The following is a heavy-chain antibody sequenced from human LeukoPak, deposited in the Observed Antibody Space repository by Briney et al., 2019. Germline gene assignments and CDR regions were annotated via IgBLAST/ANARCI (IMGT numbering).Heavy chain of an antibody. Sequence: GGSLRLSCVASGFIVSNNYMSWVRQAPGKGLEWVSVLYNAGSTYYADSVKGRFTISRDNSKNTLYLQMYSLRAEDTAVYYCARPLGKGQDYWGQGTLVTVSS. J-gene: IGHJ4*02. CDR2: LYNAGST. CDR1: GFIVSNNY. D-gene: IGHD7-27*01. CDR3: ARPLGKGQDY. V-gene: IGHV3-53*01.